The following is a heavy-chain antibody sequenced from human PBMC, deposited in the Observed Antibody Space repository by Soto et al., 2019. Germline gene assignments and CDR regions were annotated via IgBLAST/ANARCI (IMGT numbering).Heavy chain of an antibody. CDR1: GFTCSSYG. D-gene: IGHD5-12*01. J-gene: IGHJ3*02. V-gene: IGHV3-23*01. CDR3: ANDWVDWINDAFDI. CDR2: ISGSGGST. Sequence: GWSLRLSCAASGFTCSSYGMSWVRQATGKGLEWVSAISGSGGSTYYAASVKGRFTISRANSKHARYLTMNILDAEDTAVYYCANDWVDWINDAFDIRGQGTMVTVSS.